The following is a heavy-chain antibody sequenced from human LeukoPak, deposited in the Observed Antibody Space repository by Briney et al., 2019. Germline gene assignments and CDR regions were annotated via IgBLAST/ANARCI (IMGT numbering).Heavy chain of an antibody. D-gene: IGHD6-6*01. CDR2: IYYSGST. V-gene: IGHV4-59*11. Sequence: PSETLSLTCTVSGGSISSHYWSWIRQPPGKGLEWIGYIYYSGSTNYNPSLKSRVTISVDTSKNQFSLKLSSVTAADTAVYYCARDSGSSPYYYYYMDVWGKGTTVTVSS. CDR3: ARDSGSSPYYYYYMDV. J-gene: IGHJ6*03. CDR1: GGSISSHY.